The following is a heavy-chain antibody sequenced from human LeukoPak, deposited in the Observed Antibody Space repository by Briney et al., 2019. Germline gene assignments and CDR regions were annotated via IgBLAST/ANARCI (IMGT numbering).Heavy chain of an antibody. D-gene: IGHD4-23*01. CDR3: ARGQTTVVTLGDYYYYMDV. CDR1: GYTFTGYY. Sequence: ASVKVSCKASGYTFTGYYMHWVRQAPGQGLEWMGWINPNSGGTNYAQKFQGRVTMTRDTSISTAYMELSRLRSDDTAVYYCARGQTTVVTLGDYYYYMDVWGKGTTVTVSS. J-gene: IGHJ6*03. CDR2: INPNSGGT. V-gene: IGHV1-2*02.